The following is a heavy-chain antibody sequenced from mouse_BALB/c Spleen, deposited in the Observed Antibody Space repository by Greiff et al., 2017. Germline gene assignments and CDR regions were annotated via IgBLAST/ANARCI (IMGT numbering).Heavy chain of an antibody. CDR3: ARTTVVATGAMDY. Sequence: VQLQQSGAELVRPGVSVKISCKGSGYTFTDYAMHWVKQSHAKSLEWIGVISTYYGDASYNQKFKGKATMTVDKSSSTAYMELARLTSEDSAIYYCARTTVVATGAMDYWGQGTSVTGSS. CDR1: GYTFTDYA. J-gene: IGHJ4*01. V-gene: IGHV1S137*01. D-gene: IGHD1-1*01. CDR2: ISTYYGDA.